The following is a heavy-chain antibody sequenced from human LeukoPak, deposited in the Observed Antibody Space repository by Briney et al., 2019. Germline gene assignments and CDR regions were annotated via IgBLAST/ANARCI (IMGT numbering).Heavy chain of an antibody. V-gene: IGHV3-48*03. CDR2: ISSSGSTI. Sequence: PGGSLRLSCAASGFSISSYEMNWVRQAPGKGLEWVSHISSSGSTIWYADSVKGRFTISRDNAKNSLYLQMNSLRAEDTAVYYCARKSGSGWSAGWFDPWGQGTLVTVSS. J-gene: IGHJ5*02. D-gene: IGHD6-19*01. CDR1: GFSISSYE. CDR3: ARKSGSGWSAGWFDP.